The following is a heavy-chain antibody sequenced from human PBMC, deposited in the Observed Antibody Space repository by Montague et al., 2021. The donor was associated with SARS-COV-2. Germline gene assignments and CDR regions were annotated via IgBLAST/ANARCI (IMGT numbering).Heavy chain of an antibody. CDR3: VSGRYGSDSHFHF. V-gene: IGHV4-59*01. CDR1: GVSINEYF. CDR2: IFSIGGP. Sequence: SETLSLTCTVSGVSINEYFWTWFLHNPGKGLVWFGYIFSIGGPIHTTSLKNRVTLSLDTSKSQVSLRLTSVTAADTAVYFCVSGRYGSDSHFHFWGQGALVTVSS. D-gene: IGHD4-11*01. J-gene: IGHJ1*01.